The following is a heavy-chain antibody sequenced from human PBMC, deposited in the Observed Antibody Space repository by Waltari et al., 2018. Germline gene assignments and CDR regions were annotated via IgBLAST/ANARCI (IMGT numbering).Heavy chain of an antibody. J-gene: IGHJ3*02. CDR3: ARGDFGDAFDI. Sequence: QVQLQESGPGLVKPSETLSLTCAVSGYSISSGYYWGWIRQPPGKGLEWIGSIYHSGSTDDNPSLKSRVTISVDTPKNQFSLKLSSVTAADTAVYYCARGDFGDAFDIWGQGTMVTVSS. CDR2: IYHSGST. V-gene: IGHV4-38-2*01. D-gene: IGHD3-16*01. CDR1: GYSISSGYY.